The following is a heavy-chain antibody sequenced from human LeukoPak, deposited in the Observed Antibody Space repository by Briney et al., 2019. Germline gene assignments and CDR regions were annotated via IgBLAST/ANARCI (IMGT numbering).Heavy chain of an antibody. CDR1: GGSISSYY. J-gene: IGHJ4*02. CDR3: ARVYDFWSGYQPLYYFDY. V-gene: IGHV4-59*01. CDR2: IYYSGST. Sequence: SETLSLTCTVSGGSISSYYWSWIRQPPGKGLEWIGYIYYSGSTNYNPSLKSRVTISVDTSKNQFSLKLSSVTAADTAVYYCARVYDFWSGYQPLYYFDYWGQGTLVTVSS. D-gene: IGHD3-3*01.